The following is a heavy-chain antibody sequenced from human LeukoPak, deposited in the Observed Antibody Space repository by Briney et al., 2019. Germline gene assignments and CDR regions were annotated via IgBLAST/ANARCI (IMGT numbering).Heavy chain of an antibody. V-gene: IGHV3-15*01. J-gene: IGHJ4*02. Sequence: GGSLRLSCAVSEFTFSAAWMSWVRQAPGKGLEWVGRIKSKADGGTTDYAAPVKGRFTISRDDSKNTLYLQMNSLKAEDTAVYYCTTVGSSGGGCFFFDHWGQGTLVTVSS. CDR3: TTVGSSGGGCFFFDH. D-gene: IGHD2-15*01. CDR2: IKSKADGGTT. CDR1: EFTFSAAW.